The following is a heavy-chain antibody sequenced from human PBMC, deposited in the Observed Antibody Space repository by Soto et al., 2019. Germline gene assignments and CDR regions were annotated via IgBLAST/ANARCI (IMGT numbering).Heavy chain of an antibody. CDR2: ISYDGSNK. CDR1: GFTFSSYG. J-gene: IGHJ4*02. V-gene: IGHV3-30*18. CDR3: AKALWGRGSDFDY. D-gene: IGHD3-10*01. Sequence: GGSLRLSCAASGFTFSSYGMHWVRQAPGKGLEWVAVISYDGSNKYYADSVKGRFTISRDNSKNTLYLQMNSLRAEDTAVYYCAKALWGRGSDFDYWSQGTLVTVSS.